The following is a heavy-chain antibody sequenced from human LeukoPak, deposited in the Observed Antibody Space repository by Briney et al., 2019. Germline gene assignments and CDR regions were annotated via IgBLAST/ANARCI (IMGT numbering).Heavy chain of an antibody. J-gene: IGHJ4*02. CDR1: GFTFSSYG. CDR3: AKRHTTGWYLFDY. V-gene: IGHV3-30*02. CDR2: IRYDGSNK. Sequence: PGGSLRLSCAASGFTFSSYGMHWVRQAPGKGLEWVACIRYDGSNKYYADSVKGRFTISRDSSKNTLFLEMNSLRVEDTAVYYCAKRHTTGWYLFDYWGQGTLVTVSS. D-gene: IGHD6-19*01.